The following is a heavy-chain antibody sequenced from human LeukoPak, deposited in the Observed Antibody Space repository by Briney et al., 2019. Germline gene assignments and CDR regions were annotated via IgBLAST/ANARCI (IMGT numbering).Heavy chain of an antibody. J-gene: IGHJ6*02. CDR1: GYTFTSYD. Sequence: GASVKVSCKASGYTFTSYDINWVRQATGQGLEWMGWMNPNSGNTGYAQKFQGRVTMTRNTSISTAYMELSSLRSEDTAVYYCARGDSSGYYWIYYYYGMDVWDQGTTVTVSS. CDR3: ARGDSSGYYWIYYYYGMDV. V-gene: IGHV1-8*01. D-gene: IGHD3-22*01. CDR2: MNPNSGNT.